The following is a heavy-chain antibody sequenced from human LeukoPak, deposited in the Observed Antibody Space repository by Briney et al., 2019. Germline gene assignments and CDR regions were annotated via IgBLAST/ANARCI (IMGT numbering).Heavy chain of an antibody. V-gene: IGHV3-30-3*01. J-gene: IGHJ4*02. D-gene: IGHD6-13*01. CDR1: GFTFSSYA. Sequence: GRSLRLSCAASGFTFSSYAMHWVRQAPGKGLEWVAVISYDGSNKYYADSVKGQFTISRDNSKSTLYLQMNSLRAEDTAVYYCARDIAAAGTIRLVDYWGQGTLVTVSS. CDR3: ARDIAAAGTIRLVDY. CDR2: ISYDGSNK.